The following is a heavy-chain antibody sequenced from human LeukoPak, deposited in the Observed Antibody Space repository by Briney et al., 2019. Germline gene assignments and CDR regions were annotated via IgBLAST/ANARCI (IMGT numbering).Heavy chain of an antibody. D-gene: IGHD1-26*01. V-gene: IGHV1-24*01. J-gene: IGHJ5*02. Sequence: ASVTVSCKVSGYTLTELSMHWVRQAPGKGLEWMGGFDPEDGETIYAQKFQGRVTMTEDTSTDAAYMELSSLRSEDTAVYYCARDREWRGSYYWFDPWGQGTLVTVSS. CDR1: GYTLTELS. CDR3: ARDREWRGSYYWFDP. CDR2: FDPEDGET.